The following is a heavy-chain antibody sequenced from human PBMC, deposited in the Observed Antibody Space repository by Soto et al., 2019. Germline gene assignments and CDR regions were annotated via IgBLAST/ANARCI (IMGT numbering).Heavy chain of an antibody. CDR3: AREWGLLPYYVMNV. CDR2: ISYTGRT. CDR1: GDSVTSGSYY. Sequence: SETLSLTCIVSGDSVTSGSYYWTWLRQPPGKGLEWIGYISYTGRTKYNPSLQSRVTISVDTSKNDFSLNLSSVTAADTAVYFCAREWGLLPYYVMNVWGHGTEVTVYS. D-gene: IGHD7-27*01. J-gene: IGHJ6*02. V-gene: IGHV4-61*03.